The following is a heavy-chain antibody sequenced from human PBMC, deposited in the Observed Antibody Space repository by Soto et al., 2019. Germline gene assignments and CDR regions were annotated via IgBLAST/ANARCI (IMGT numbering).Heavy chain of an antibody. CDR1: GFTFSNNW. CDR3: ASGGIAVH. D-gene: IGHD6-19*01. CDR2: INSDGSST. J-gene: IGHJ4*02. V-gene: IGHV3-74*01. Sequence: GGSLRLSCAASGFTFSNNWMHWVRQAPGKGPVWVSRINSDGSSTYYADTVKGRFTISRDNAKNTLYIQMNSLRADDTAVYYCASGGIAVHWGQVT.